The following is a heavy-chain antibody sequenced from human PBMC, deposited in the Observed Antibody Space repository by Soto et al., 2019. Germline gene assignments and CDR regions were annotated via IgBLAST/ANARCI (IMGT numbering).Heavy chain of an antibody. CDR3: ARIRGYWSGLDV. Sequence: PGGSLRLSCAASGFPLSTYGMTWVRQAPGKGLEWVSAITGTGGNTYYVDSVKGRFTSSRDNSKNMLYLQMNSLRVEDTAVYYCARIRGYWSGLDVWGQGTTVTVSS. CDR1: GFPLSTYG. J-gene: IGHJ6*02. D-gene: IGHD2-8*02. CDR2: ITGTGGNT. V-gene: IGHV3-23*01.